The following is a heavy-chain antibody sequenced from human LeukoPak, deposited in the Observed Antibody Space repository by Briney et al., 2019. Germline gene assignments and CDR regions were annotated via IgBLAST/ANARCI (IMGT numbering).Heavy chain of an antibody. J-gene: IGHJ4*02. CDR1: GFTFSYAW. D-gene: IGHD2-15*01. CDR2: IKSKIDGGTT. Sequence: GGSLRLSCAVSGFTFSYAWMSWVRQAPGKGLEWVGRIKSKIDGGTTDYGAPVKGRFTISRDDSKNTLYLQMNSLKSEDTAVYYCTTIRGFCSGRSCLGYWGQGTLVTVSS. CDR3: TTIRGFCSGRSCLGY. V-gene: IGHV3-15*01.